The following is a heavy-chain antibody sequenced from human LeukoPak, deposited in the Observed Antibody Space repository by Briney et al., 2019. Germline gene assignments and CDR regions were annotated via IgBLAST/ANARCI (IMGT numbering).Heavy chain of an antibody. CDR3: ARGPYYDFWSGYPNWFDP. Sequence: SETLSLTCTVSGGSISSSSYYWSWIRQPPGKGLEWIGYIYYSGSTNYNPSLKSRVTISVDTSKNQFSLKLSSVTAADTAVYYCARGPYYDFWSGYPNWFDPWGQGTLVTVSS. D-gene: IGHD3-3*01. CDR1: GGSISSSSYY. V-gene: IGHV4-61*01. CDR2: IYYSGST. J-gene: IGHJ5*02.